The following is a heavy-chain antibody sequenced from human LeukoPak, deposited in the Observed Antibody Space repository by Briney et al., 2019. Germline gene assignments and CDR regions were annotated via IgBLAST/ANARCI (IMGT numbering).Heavy chain of an antibody. V-gene: IGHV3-48*01. D-gene: IGHD1-26*01. J-gene: IGHJ4*02. CDR2: ISSSSSTI. CDR1: GFTFSSYS. CDR3: ARAVVGALMDY. Sequence: GGSLRLSCAASGFTFSSYSMNWVRQAPGKGLEWVSYISSSSSTIYYADSVKGRFTISRDNAKNSLYLQMNSLRAEDTAVYYCARAVVGALMDYWGQGTLVTVSS.